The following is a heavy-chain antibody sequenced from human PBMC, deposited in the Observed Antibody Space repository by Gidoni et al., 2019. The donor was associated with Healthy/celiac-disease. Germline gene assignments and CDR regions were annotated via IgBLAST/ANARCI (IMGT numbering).Heavy chain of an antibody. V-gene: IGHV3-21*01. D-gene: IGHD1-26*01. J-gene: IGHJ4*02. CDR3: ARGAGATTGDYFDY. CDR1: GFTFSSYS. CDR2: ISSSSSYI. Sequence: EVQLVASGGGLVKPGGSLRLSCAASGFTFSSYSMNWVRQAPGKGLEWVSSISSSSSYIYYADSVKGRFTISRDNAKNSLYLQMNSLRAEDTAVYYCARGAGATTGDYFDYWGQGTLVTVSS.